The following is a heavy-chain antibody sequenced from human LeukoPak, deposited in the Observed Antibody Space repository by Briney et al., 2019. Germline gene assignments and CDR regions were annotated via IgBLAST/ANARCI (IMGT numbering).Heavy chain of an antibody. D-gene: IGHD6-6*01. J-gene: IGHJ1*01. V-gene: IGHV3-33*01. CDR3: ARDGIPYLVRPRYFQH. CDR1: GFTFSSYG. CDR2: IWYDGSNK. Sequence: GGSLRLSCAASGFTFSSYGMHWVRQAPGKGLEWVAVIWYDGSNKYYADSVKGRFTISRDNSKNTLCLQMNSLRAEDTAVYYCARDGIPYLVRPRYFQHWGQGTLVTVSS.